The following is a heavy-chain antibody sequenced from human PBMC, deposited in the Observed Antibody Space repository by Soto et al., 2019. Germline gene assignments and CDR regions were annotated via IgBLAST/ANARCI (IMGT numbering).Heavy chain of an antibody. V-gene: IGHV3-74*01. J-gene: IGHJ4*02. CDR2: INGDGSTT. Sequence: EVQLVESGGGLVQPGGSLRLSCAASGFTFSTYWMHWVRQTPGKGLVWVSRINGDGSTTNYADSVKGRITISRDNAKNTLYLQMNSLRDEDTAVYYCARGLSGRYGFDYWGQGTLVTVSS. CDR3: ARGLSGRYGFDY. D-gene: IGHD6-19*01. CDR1: GFTFSTYW.